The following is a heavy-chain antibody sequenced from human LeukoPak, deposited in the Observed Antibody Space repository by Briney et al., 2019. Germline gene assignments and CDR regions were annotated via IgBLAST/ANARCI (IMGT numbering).Heavy chain of an antibody. J-gene: IGHJ5*02. D-gene: IGHD3-10*01. CDR1: GYSITSGYY. CDR2: IHYTGST. CDR3: ARGGYYGSGNDFRFDP. V-gene: IGHV4-61*01. Sequence: SETLSLTCTVSGYSITSGYYWGWIRQSPGKGLECIGYIHYTGSTNYNPSLKSRVTISVETSKNQFSLKLKSVTAADTAAYYCARGGYYGSGNDFRFDPWGQGTLVTVSS.